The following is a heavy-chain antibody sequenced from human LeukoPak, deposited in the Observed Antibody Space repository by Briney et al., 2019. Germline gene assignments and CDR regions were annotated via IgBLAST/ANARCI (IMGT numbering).Heavy chain of an antibody. CDR2: ISGSGGST. V-gene: IGHV3-23*01. Sequence: GGSLRLPCAASGFTFSSYAMSWVRQAPGKGLEWVSAISGSGGSTYYADSVKGRFTISRDNSKNTLYLQMNSLRAEDTAVYYCATTSSGWVGYYFDYWGQGTLVTVSS. CDR3: ATTSSGWVGYYFDY. CDR1: GFTFSSYA. J-gene: IGHJ4*02. D-gene: IGHD6-19*01.